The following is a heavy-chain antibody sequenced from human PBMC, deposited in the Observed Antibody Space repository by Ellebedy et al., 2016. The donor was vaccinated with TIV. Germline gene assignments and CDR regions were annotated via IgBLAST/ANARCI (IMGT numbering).Heavy chain of an antibody. CDR1: GFSFSSYW. CDR3: ATDLNWGAS. CDR2: INPQGSET. D-gene: IGHD3-16*01. J-gene: IGHJ5*02. V-gene: IGHV3-7*01. Sequence: GESLKISCAASGFSFSSYWMTWVRQTRGKGLESVANINPQGSETHYVDSVRGRFTISRDNAKNSLYLQMSGLRIEDMVVYYCATDLNWGASWGQGTLVTVSS.